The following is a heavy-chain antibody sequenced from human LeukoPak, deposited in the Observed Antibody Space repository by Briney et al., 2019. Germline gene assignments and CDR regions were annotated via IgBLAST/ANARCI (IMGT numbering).Heavy chain of an antibody. V-gene: IGHV3-48*03. CDR3: ARGLAFFRPRLRGY. CDR1: GFTFSSYE. J-gene: IGHJ4*02. CDR2: ISSSGSTI. D-gene: IGHD3-3*02. Sequence: GGSLRLSCAASGFTFSSYEMNWVRQAPGKGLEWVSYISSSGSTIYYADSVKGRFTISRDNAKNSLYLQMNSLRAEDTAVYYCARGLAFFRPRLRGYWGQGTLVTVPS.